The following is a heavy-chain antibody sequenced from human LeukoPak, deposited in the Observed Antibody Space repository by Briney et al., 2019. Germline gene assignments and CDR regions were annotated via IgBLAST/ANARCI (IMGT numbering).Heavy chain of an antibody. CDR1: GGTFSSSDYY. J-gene: IGHJ4*02. CDR2: IYYTETT. CDR3: ARDLSY. Sequence: SETLSLTCTVSGGTFSSSDYYWGWVRQPPGQGLEWIGSIYYTETTNYNPSLKSRITISMDTSKKQFSLKLSSVTAADTAVYYCARDLSYWGQGTLVTVSS. V-gene: IGHV4-39*07.